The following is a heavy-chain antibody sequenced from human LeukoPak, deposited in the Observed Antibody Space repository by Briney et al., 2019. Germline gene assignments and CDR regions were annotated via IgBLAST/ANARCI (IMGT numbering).Heavy chain of an antibody. CDR3: ARDMKAYDSSYGMDV. V-gene: IGHV3-21*01. Sequence: GGSLRLSCAASGFTFSFYTMNWVRQAPGKGLEWVSFISSSSNYIYYADSVKGRFTISRDNAKNSLYLQMNSLRAEDTAVYYCARDMKAYDSSYGMDVWGQGTTVTVSS. CDR1: GFTFSFYT. J-gene: IGHJ6*02. D-gene: IGHD3-22*01. CDR2: ISSSSNYI.